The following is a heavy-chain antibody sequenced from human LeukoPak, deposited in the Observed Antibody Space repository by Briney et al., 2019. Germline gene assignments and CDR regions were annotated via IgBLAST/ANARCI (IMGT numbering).Heavy chain of an antibody. Sequence: ASVKVSCKASGYTFTGYYMHWVRQAPGQGLEWMGWINPNSGGTNYARKFQGRVTMTRDTSISTAYMELSRLRSDDTAVYYCARVDVNYDFWSGYLNANWFDPWGQGTLVTVSS. J-gene: IGHJ5*02. D-gene: IGHD3-3*01. CDR1: GYTFTGYY. CDR3: ARVDVNYDFWSGYLNANWFDP. CDR2: INPNSGGT. V-gene: IGHV1-2*02.